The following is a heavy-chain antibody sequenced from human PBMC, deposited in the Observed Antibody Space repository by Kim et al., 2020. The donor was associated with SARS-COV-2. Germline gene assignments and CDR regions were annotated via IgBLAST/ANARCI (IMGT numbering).Heavy chain of an antibody. CDR3: ARLFYDSSAYRTFDY. V-gene: IGHV5-51*01. Sequence: GESLKISCKGSGYSFPTYWIGWVRQMPWKGLEWMGIIYPGDSDTTYSPSFQGQVTISADKSISTAYLQWSSLKASDTAMYYCARLFYDSSAYRTFDYWGQGTLVTVSS. CDR1: GYSFPTYW. D-gene: IGHD3-22*01. CDR2: IYPGDSDT. J-gene: IGHJ4*02.